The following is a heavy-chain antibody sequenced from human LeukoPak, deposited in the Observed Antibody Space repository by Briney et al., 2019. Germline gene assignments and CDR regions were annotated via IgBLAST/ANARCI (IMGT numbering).Heavy chain of an antibody. CDR3: AKDNYGGVYAS. D-gene: IGHD3-16*01. CDR1: GFIFRNFG. Sequence: GGSLRLSCAASGFIFRNFGMSWIRQAPGKGLEWVSHISDVVGHTWYADPVKGRFIISRDNSKNRVFLQMNSLRAEDTAVYYCAKDNYGGVYASWGQGTLVTVSS. J-gene: IGHJ5*02. V-gene: IGHV3-23*01. CDR2: ISDVVGHT.